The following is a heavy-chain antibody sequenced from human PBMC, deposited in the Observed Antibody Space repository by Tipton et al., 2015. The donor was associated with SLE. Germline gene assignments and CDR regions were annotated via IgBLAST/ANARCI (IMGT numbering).Heavy chain of an antibody. CDR3: ARDGGDTMIVERGNYYYYYGMDV. Sequence: SLRLSCAASGFTFSSYAMHWVRQAPGKGLEWVAVISYYGSNKYYADSVKGRFTISRDNSKNTLYLQMNSLRAEDTAVYYCARDGGDTMIVERGNYYYYYGMDVWGQRTTVTVSS. CDR1: GFTFSSYA. CDR2: ISYYGSNK. V-gene: IGHV3-30-3*01. D-gene: IGHD3-22*01. J-gene: IGHJ6*02.